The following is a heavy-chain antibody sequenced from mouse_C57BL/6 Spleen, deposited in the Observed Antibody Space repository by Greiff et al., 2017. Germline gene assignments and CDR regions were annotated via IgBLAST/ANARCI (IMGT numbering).Heavy chain of an antibody. CDR3: ARCPLYYDYDNAMDY. Sequence: EVQLQQSGPVLVKPGASVKMSCKASGYTFTDYYMNWVKQSHGKSLEWIGVINPYNGGTSYNQKFKGKATLTVDKSSSTAYMELNSLTSEDSAVYYCARCPLYYDYDNAMDYWGQGTSVTVSS. D-gene: IGHD2-4*01. CDR1: GYTFTDYY. CDR2: INPYNGGT. V-gene: IGHV1-19*01. J-gene: IGHJ4*01.